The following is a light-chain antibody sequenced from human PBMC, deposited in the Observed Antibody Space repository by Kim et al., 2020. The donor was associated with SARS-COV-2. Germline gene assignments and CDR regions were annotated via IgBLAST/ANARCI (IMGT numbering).Light chain of an antibody. J-gene: IGLJ1*01. CDR1: NIGSKS. V-gene: IGLV3-21*04. Sequence: SYELTQPPSVSVAPGKTARITCGGNNIGSKSVHWYQQKPGQAPVLVIYYDSDRPSGIPERFSGYNSGNTATLTISRVEAGDGADYYCQVWDSSSDHYVFGTGTKVTVL. CDR2: YDS. CDR3: QVWDSSSDHYV.